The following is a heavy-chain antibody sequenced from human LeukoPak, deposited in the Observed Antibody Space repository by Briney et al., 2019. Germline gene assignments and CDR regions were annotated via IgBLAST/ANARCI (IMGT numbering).Heavy chain of an antibody. CDR1: RFIFLHYA. J-gene: IGHJ6*03. CDR2: ISWDGGST. V-gene: IGHV3-43D*03. CDR3: AKGIAAAGDYMDV. D-gene: IGHD6-13*01. Sequence: PGGALRLSCAACRFIFLHYALHGVRQAPWRGLEWVSLISWDGGSTYYADSVKGRFTISRDNSKNSLYLQMNSLRAEDTALYYCAKGIAAAGDYMDVWGKGTTVTVSS.